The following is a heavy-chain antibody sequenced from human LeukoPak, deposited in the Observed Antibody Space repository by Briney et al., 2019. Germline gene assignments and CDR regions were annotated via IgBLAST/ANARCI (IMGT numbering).Heavy chain of an antibody. CDR2: ISFSGST. V-gene: IGHV4-39*01. J-gene: IGHJ5*02. CDR3: ARRGYGSSTSGYEYWFDP. Sequence: SETLSLTCPVSAGSITSSSYYWGWIRQPPGKGLEWIGIISFSGSTYYNSSLNCRSPISVATSTNQFYLQLSSVTTTATTTYYCARRGYGSSTSGYEYWFDPWGQGTLVTVSS. CDR1: AGSITSSSYY. D-gene: IGHD2-2*01.